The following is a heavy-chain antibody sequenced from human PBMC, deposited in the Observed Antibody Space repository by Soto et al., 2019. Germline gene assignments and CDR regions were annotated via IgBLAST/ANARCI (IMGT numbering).Heavy chain of an antibody. V-gene: IGHV4-39*01. D-gene: IGHD2-21*02. CDR1: GGSISSSSYY. CDR2: LYYSGST. Sequence: QLQLQESGPGLVKPSETLSLTCTVSGGSISSSSYYWGWIRQPPGKGLEWIGRLYYSGSTYYNPSLKCRVTTAVDTSKSQCALRLSSVTAADTAVYYGALGCCGGDCYGFFDYWGQGTLVTVSS. CDR3: ALGCCGGDCYGFFDY. J-gene: IGHJ4*02.